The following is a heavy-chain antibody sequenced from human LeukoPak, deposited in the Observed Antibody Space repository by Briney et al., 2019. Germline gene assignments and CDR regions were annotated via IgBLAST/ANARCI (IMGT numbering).Heavy chain of an antibody. V-gene: IGHV4-59*01. CDR3: ARDSQGFDP. CDR1: GDSISSYY. CDR2: IYYSGST. Sequence: SETLSLTCTVSGDSISSYYWSWIRQSPGKGLEWIGYIYYSGSTNYNPSLNSRVSISVDTSKKEFSLKLSSVTAADTAVYYCARDSQGFDPWGQGTLVTVSS. J-gene: IGHJ5*02.